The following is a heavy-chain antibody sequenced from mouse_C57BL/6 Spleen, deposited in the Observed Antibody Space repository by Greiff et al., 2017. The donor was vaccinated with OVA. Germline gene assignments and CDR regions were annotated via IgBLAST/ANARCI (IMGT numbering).Heavy chain of an antibody. V-gene: IGHV1-55*01. CDR3: ARALHGGDY. CDR2: IYPGSGST. Sequence: QVQLKQPGAELVKPGASVKMSCKASGYTFTSYWITWVKQRPGQGLEWIGDIYPGSGSTNYNEKFKSKATLTVDTSSSTAYLQLSSLTSEDAAVYYCARALHGGDYWGQGTTLTVSS. D-gene: IGHD1-1*01. CDR1: GYTFTSYW. J-gene: IGHJ2*01.